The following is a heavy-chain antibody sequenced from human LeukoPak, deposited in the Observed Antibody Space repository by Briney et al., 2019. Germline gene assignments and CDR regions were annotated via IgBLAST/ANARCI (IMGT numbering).Heavy chain of an antibody. V-gene: IGHV4-30-4*07. J-gene: IGHJ6*03. D-gene: IGHD5-18*01. CDR3: ARTTEGGYSYGYFYYYYMDV. CDR2: IYYSGST. Sequence: SQTLSLTCAVSGGSFSSGGYSWSWIRQPPGKGLGWIGYIYYSGSTYYNPSLKSRVTISVDTSKNQFSLKLSSVTAADTAVYYCARTTEGGYSYGYFYYYYMDVWGKGTTVTISS. CDR1: GGSFSSGGYS.